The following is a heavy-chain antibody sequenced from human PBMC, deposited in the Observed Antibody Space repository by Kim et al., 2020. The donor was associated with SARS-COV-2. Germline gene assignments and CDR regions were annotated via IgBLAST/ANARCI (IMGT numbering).Heavy chain of an antibody. Sequence: SETLSLTCAVSGGSISSSNWWSWVRQPPGKGLEWIGEIYHSGSTNYNPSLKSRVTISVDKSKNQFYLKLSSVTAADTAVYYCARDGLYYYDSSGYPNLAFDYWGQETLVTVSS. D-gene: IGHD3-22*01. J-gene: IGHJ4*02. CDR3: ARDGLYYYDSSGYPNLAFDY. CDR1: GGSISSSNW. CDR2: IYHSGST. V-gene: IGHV4-4*02.